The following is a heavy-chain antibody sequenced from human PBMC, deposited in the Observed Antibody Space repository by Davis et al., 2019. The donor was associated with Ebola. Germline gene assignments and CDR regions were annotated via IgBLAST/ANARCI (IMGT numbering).Heavy chain of an antibody. D-gene: IGHD6-19*01. J-gene: IGHJ4*02. V-gene: IGHV1-2*04. CDR1: GYTFTGYY. CDR2: INPNSGGT. CDR3: ARELLVAGHSSEDY. Sequence: ASVKVSCKASGYTFTGYYMHWVRQAPGQGLEWMGWINPNSGGTNYAQKFQGWVTMTRDTSISTAYMDLRSLDSDDTAVYFCARELLVAGHSSEDYWGQGTLVTVSS.